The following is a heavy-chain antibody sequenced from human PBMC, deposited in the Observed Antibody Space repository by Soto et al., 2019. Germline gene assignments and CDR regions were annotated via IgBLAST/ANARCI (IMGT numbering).Heavy chain of an antibody. J-gene: IGHJ6*02. Sequence: GSGKVPCNASGYTFTSYGISSVRQAPGQGLEWMGWISAYNGNTNYAQKLQGRFTMTTDKSTSTAYMELRSLSSDGTAVYYCARVWGGLEWLPYYYYYGMDVWGQGTMVTVSS. CDR1: GYTFTSYG. V-gene: IGHV1-18*04. CDR3: ARVWGGLEWLPYYYYYGMDV. D-gene: IGHD3-3*01. CDR2: ISAYNGNT.